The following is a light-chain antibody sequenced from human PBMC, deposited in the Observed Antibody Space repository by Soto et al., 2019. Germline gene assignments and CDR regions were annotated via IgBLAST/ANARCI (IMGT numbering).Light chain of an antibody. CDR3: QRYNNWPLT. CDR1: QGIRND. V-gene: IGKV1-6*01. Sequence: AIQMTQSPSSLSASVGDRVTITCRASQGIRNDLGWYQQKPGKAPKLLIYAASSLQSGVPARFSGSRSGPEFTLTINSLQSEDFAIYYCQRYNNWPLTFGGGTKVDI. J-gene: IGKJ4*01. CDR2: AAS.